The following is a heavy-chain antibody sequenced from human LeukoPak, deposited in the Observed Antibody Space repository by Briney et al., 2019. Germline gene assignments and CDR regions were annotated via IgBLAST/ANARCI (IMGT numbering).Heavy chain of an antibody. Sequence: GGSLRLSCGASGFTFSNYGMLWVRQAPGKGLEWVAFIRCDGNNKLYADSMKGRFTISRDNSKNTLYLHINSLRAEDTAVYYCVKDNPLDYWGQGTLVIVSS. CDR2: IRCDGNNK. V-gene: IGHV3-30*02. CDR3: VKDNPLDY. CDR1: GFTFSNYG. J-gene: IGHJ4*02. D-gene: IGHD1-14*01.